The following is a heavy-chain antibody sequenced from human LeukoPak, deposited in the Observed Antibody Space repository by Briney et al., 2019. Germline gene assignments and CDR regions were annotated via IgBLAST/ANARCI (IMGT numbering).Heavy chain of an antibody. D-gene: IGHD2-2*01. Sequence: ASVKVSCKPSGYTFTSYGLSWVRQAPGQGPEGMGWVSAYHGNTNYAQKLQGRVTMTTDTFTSTAYLELRRLRTDDTAVYYCTREHCTSINCYEYNYYGMDVWGQGTTVTVSS. CDR1: GYTFTSYG. CDR2: VSAYHGNT. CDR3: TREHCTSINCYEYNYYGMDV. V-gene: IGHV1-18*01. J-gene: IGHJ6*02.